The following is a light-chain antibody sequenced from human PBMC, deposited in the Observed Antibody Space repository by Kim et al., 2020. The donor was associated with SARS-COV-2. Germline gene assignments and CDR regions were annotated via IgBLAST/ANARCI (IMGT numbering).Light chain of an antibody. CDR3: SSYAGNNIFV. CDR2: DVT. V-gene: IGLV2-8*01. J-gene: IGLJ1*01. CDR1: NSDIGSYDF. Sequence: QSVTISFTGTNSDIGSYDFVSWYPHHPGKAPKLLIYDVTQRPSGVPGRFSGSKSANTASLTVSGLQTEDEADYYCSSYAGNNIFVFGTGTKVTVL.